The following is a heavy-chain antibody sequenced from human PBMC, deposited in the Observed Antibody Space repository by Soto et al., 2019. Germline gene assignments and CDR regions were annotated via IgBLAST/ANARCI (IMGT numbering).Heavy chain of an antibody. CDR2: ISSSSSTI. J-gene: IGHJ5*02. CDR3: ASTPERIAQIGWFGP. V-gene: IGHV3-48*01. CDR1: GFTFSSYS. Sequence: EVQLVESGGGLVQPGGSLRLSCAASGFTFSSYSMNWVRQAPGKGLEWVSYISSSSSTIYYADSVKGRFTISRANAKNSLYLQRNSLRAEGTAGYYCASTPERIAQIGWFGPWGQGTLVTVSS. D-gene: IGHD6-13*01.